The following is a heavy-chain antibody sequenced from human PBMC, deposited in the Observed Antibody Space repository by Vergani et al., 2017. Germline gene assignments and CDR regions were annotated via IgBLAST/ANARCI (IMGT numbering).Heavy chain of an antibody. CDR1: GGSISSHY. CDR2: IYYSGST. D-gene: IGHD3-3*02. V-gene: IGHV4-59*11. CDR3: ARDMSLRDSMGLDY. Sequence: QVQLQESGPELVKPSETLSLTCTVSGGSISSHYWSWIRQPPGKGLEWIGYIYYSGSTDYNPSLKSRVTISVDTSKNQFSLKLTSVTAADTAVYYCARDMSLRDSMGLDYWGQGTLVTVSS. J-gene: IGHJ4*02.